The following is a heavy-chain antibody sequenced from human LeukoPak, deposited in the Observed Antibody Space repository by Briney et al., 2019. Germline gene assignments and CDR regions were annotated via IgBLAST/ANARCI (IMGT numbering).Heavy chain of an antibody. J-gene: IGHJ4*02. CDR1: GFTFSNYW. CDR2: IKQDGSEK. D-gene: IGHD4-17*01. Sequence: GGSLRLSCAAPGFTFSNYWMTWVRQAPGKGLEWVANIKQDGSEKYYVDSVKGRFTISRDNAKNSLYLQMNSLRAEDTAVYYCAGSYGDWGQGTLVTVSS. V-gene: IGHV3-7*01. CDR3: AGSYGD.